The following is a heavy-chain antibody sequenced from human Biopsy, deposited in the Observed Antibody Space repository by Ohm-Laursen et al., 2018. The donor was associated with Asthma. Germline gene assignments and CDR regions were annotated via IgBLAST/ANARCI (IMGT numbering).Heavy chain of an antibody. Sequence: RSLRLSCTASGFTFDNYTMHWVRQAPGKGLEWMTIISYDGRNTYYADSVEGRFTISRDNSKNTLFLQMSSLRPEDTAVYYCARGGLHYYEYYGMDVWGQGTTVTVSS. V-gene: IGHV3-30*04. CDR3: ARGGLHYYEYYGMDV. J-gene: IGHJ6*02. CDR2: ISYDGRNT. D-gene: IGHD2-21*02. CDR1: GFTFDNYT.